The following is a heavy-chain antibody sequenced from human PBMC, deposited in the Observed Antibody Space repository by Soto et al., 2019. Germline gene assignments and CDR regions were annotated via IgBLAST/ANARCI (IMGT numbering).Heavy chain of an antibody. CDR3: ASGVPLPEYYFDY. CDR1: GGSISSYY. D-gene: IGHD2-2*01. Sequence: SETLSLTCTVSGGSISSYYWSWIRQPPGKGLEWIGYIYYSGSTNYNPSLKSRVTISVDTSKNQFSLKLSSVTAADTAVYYCASGVPLPEYYFDYWGQGTLVTVSS. J-gene: IGHJ4*02. CDR2: IYYSGST. V-gene: IGHV4-59*01.